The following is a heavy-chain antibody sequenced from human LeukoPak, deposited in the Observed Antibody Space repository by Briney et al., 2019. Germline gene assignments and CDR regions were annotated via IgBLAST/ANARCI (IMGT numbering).Heavy chain of an antibody. D-gene: IGHD2-15*01. V-gene: IGHV1-69*13. Sequence: GASVKVSFKASGGTFSSYAISWVRQAPGQGLEWMGGIIPIFGTANYAQKFQGRVTITADESTSTAYMELSSLRSEDTAVYYCARMYCSGGSCYLDAFDIWGQGTMVTVSS. CDR3: ARMYCSGGSCYLDAFDI. CDR2: IIPIFGTA. CDR1: GGTFSSYA. J-gene: IGHJ3*02.